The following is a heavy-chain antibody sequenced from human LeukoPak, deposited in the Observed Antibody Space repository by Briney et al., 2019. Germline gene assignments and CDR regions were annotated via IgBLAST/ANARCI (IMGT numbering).Heavy chain of an antibody. CDR1: GFTFSDFG. V-gene: IGHV3-33*08. J-gene: IGHJ4*02. D-gene: IGHD3-10*01. CDR2: IWYDGSNK. Sequence: GGSLRLSCAASGFTFSDFGMHWVRQAPGKGLEWVAAIWYDGSNKYYADSVKGRFTISRDNSKNTLYLQMNSLRAEDTAVYYCASQRVPEVTYDYWGQGTLVTVSS. CDR3: ASQRVPEVTYDY.